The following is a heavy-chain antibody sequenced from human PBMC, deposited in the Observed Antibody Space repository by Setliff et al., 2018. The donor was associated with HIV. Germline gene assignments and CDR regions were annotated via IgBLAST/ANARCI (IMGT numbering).Heavy chain of an antibody. CDR3: ARAAAGNTGPFDL. D-gene: IGHD4-17*01. J-gene: IGHJ4*02. Sequence: SETLSLTCSVSDSGTYYWSWIRQPAGKGLEWIGRVSSRGDTNYNPSLKSRVTMSVDTSKNQFSLKLTSVTASDTAVYYCARAAAGNTGPFDLWGQGSPVTVSS. V-gene: IGHV4-4*07. CDR2: VSSRGDT. CDR1: DSGTYY.